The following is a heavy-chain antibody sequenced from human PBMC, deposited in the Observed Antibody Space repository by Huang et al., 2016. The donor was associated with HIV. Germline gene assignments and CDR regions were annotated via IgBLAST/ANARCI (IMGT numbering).Heavy chain of an antibody. Sequence: QERRVESGGGGVKTGRSLRLACAASGFTFSSYAMHWVRQAAGKGLEWVAVISYDGSNQHYVDAVKGRFTISRDNSKKMLYLQMNSLRMGDTAVYYCARGSAGVLWFGEMWGQGTLVTVSS. CDR1: GFTFSSYA. V-gene: IGHV3-30*04. CDR2: ISYDGSNQ. D-gene: IGHD3-10*01. CDR3: ARGSAGVLWFGEM. J-gene: IGHJ4*02.